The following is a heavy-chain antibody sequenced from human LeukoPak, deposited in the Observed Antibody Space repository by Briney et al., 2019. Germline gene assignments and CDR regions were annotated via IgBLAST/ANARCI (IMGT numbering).Heavy chain of an antibody. CDR3: ARGLGYCSSTSCSCYCYYGMDV. CDR1: GGSFSGYY. D-gene: IGHD2-2*01. CDR2: INHSGST. V-gene: IGHV4-34*01. J-gene: IGHJ6*02. Sequence: SETLSLTCAVYGGSFSGYYWSWIRQPPGKGLEWIGEINHSGSTNYNPSLQRRVTISVETSKNQFSLKLSSVTAADTAVYFCARGLGYCSSTSCSCYCYYGMDVWGQGTTVTVSS.